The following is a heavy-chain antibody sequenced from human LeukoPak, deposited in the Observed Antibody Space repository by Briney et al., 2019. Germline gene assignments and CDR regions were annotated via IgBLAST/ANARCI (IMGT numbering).Heavy chain of an antibody. J-gene: IGHJ4*02. Sequence: HPGGSLRLSCAASGFIFSSYAMSWVRQAPGQGLEWVSAISGSGGSTYYADSVKGRFTISRDNSKNTLYLQMNSLRAEDTAVYYCAKEVGYDSSGYVDYWGQGTLVTVSS. CDR1: GFIFSSYA. CDR2: ISGSGGST. CDR3: AKEVGYDSSGYVDY. V-gene: IGHV3-23*01. D-gene: IGHD3-22*01.